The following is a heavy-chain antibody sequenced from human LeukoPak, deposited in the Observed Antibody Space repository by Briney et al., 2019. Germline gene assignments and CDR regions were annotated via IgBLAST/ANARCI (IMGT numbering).Heavy chain of an antibody. Sequence: SVKVSCKASGGTFSSYAISWVRQAPGQGLGWMGRIIPILGIANYAQKFQGRVTITADKSTSTAYMELSSLRSEDTAVYYCARAPELGIAAAGTSLDYWGQGTLVTVSS. CDR1: GGTFSSYA. J-gene: IGHJ4*02. CDR3: ARAPELGIAAAGTSLDY. D-gene: IGHD6-13*01. V-gene: IGHV1-69*04. CDR2: IIPILGIA.